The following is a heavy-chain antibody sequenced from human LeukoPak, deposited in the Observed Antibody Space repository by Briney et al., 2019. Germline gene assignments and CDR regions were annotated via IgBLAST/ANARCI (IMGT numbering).Heavy chain of an antibody. Sequence: GGSLRLSCAASGFTFSSYAMHWVRQAPGKGLEYVSAISSNGGSTYYANSVKGRFTISRDNSKNTLYLQMGSLRAEDMAVYYCAASGGSGSYGYWGQGTLVTVSS. D-gene: IGHD3-10*01. V-gene: IGHV3-64*01. CDR2: ISSNGGST. J-gene: IGHJ4*02. CDR1: GFTFSSYA. CDR3: AASGGSGSYGY.